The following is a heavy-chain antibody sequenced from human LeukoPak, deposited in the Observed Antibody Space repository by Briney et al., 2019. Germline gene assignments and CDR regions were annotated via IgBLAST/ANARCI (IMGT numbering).Heavy chain of an antibody. CDR2: IGGGPGNT. CDR1: GFSFSSYA. V-gene: IGHV3-23*01. D-gene: IGHD3-16*01. Sequence: GGSLRLSCAASGFSFSSYAMSWVRQAPGKGLEWVSVIGGGPGNTYYTDSVKGRFTISRDNSKNTLYLHLNSLRAEDTAVYYCAKGGIGIGFDYWGQGTLVTVSS. J-gene: IGHJ4*02. CDR3: AKGGIGIGFDY.